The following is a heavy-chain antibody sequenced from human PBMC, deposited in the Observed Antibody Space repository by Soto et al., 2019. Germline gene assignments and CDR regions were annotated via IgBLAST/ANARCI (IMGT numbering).Heavy chain of an antibody. CDR3: ARDPSPPYNWISYYGMVV. CDR2: IIPIFGTA. D-gene: IGHD1-20*01. Sequence: QVQLVQSGAEVKKPGSSVKVSCKASGGTFSSYAISWVRQAPGQGLEWMGGIIPIFGTANYAQKFQGRVTITADESTSTAYMELSSLRSEDTAVYYCARDPSPPYNWISYYGMVVWGQGTTVTVSS. J-gene: IGHJ6*02. CDR1: GGTFSSYA. V-gene: IGHV1-69*12.